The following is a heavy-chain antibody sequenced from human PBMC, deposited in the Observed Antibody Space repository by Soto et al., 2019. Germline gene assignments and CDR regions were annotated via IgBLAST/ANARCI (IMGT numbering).Heavy chain of an antibody. CDR3: ARDRAAAMLGYFDY. CDR2: IYYSGST. V-gene: IGHV4-31*03. Sequence: SETLSLTCTVSGGSISSGGYYWSWIRQHPGKGLEWIGYIYYSGSTYYNPSLKSRVTISVDTSKNQFSLKLSSVTAADTAVYYCARDRAAAMLGYFDYWGQGTLVNVS. CDR1: GGSISSGGYY. J-gene: IGHJ4*02. D-gene: IGHD2-2*01.